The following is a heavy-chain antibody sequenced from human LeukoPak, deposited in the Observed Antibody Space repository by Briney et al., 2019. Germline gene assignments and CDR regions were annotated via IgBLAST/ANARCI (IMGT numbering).Heavy chain of an antibody. V-gene: IGHV1-69*04. Sequence: SVKVSCKASGGTFSSYAISWVRQAPGQGLEWMGRIIPILGIANYAQKFQGRVTITADKSTSTAYMELSSLRSEDTAVYYCARIPVAAAGTTPIDYWGQGTLVTVSS. D-gene: IGHD6-13*01. CDR3: ARIPVAAAGTTPIDY. J-gene: IGHJ4*02. CDR1: GGTFSSYA. CDR2: IIPILGIA.